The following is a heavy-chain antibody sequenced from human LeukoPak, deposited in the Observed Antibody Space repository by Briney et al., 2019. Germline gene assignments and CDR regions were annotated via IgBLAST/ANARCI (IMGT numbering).Heavy chain of an antibody. D-gene: IGHD3-10*01. Sequence: GGSLRLSCSASGFTFSSYAMHWVRQAPGKGLEYVSAISSNGGSTYYADSVKGRFTISRDNSKNTLHLQMSSLRAEDTAVYYCVKGLTYYYGSGSYPFDYWGQGTLVTVSS. J-gene: IGHJ4*02. CDR2: ISSNGGST. CDR3: VKGLTYYYGSGSYPFDY. V-gene: IGHV3-64D*06. CDR1: GFTFSSYA.